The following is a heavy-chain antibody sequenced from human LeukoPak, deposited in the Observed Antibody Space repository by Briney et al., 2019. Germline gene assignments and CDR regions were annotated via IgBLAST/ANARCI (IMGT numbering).Heavy chain of an antibody. CDR1: GGTFSSCA. D-gene: IGHD3-3*01. Sequence: ASVTVSCTASGGTFSSCAISWVRQAPGQGLEWMGGIIPIFGTANYAQKFQGRVTITADESTSTAYMELSSLRSEDTAVYYCARGPVLRFLEWLSDHYFDYWGQGTLVTVSS. CDR3: ARGPVLRFLEWLSDHYFDY. J-gene: IGHJ4*02. CDR2: IIPIFGTA. V-gene: IGHV1-69*13.